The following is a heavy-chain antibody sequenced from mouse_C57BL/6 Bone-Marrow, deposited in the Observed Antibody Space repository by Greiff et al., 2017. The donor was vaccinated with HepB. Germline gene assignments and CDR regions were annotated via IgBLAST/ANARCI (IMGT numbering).Heavy chain of an antibody. CDR2: INPSSGYT. D-gene: IGHD1-1*01. CDR3: ASDYYGSPPFAY. V-gene: IGHV1-7*01. J-gene: IGHJ3*01. Sequence: QVQLQQSGAELAKPGASVKLSCKASGYTFTSYWMHWVKQRPGKGLEWIGYINPSSGYTKCNQKFKDKATLTADKSSSTAYMQLSSLTYEDSAVYYCASDYYGSPPFAYWGQGTLVTVSA. CDR1: GYTFTSYW.